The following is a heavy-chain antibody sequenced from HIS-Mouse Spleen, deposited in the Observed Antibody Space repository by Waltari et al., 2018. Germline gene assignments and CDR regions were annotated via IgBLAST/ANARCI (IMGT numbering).Heavy chain of an antibody. CDR3: ARGSSDSSSWYYYYYGMDV. V-gene: IGHV1-18*01. D-gene: IGHD6-13*01. Sequence: QVQLVQSGAEVKKPGASVKVSCKASGYTFTSYGISWVRQAPGQGLEWMGWISAYNGNTNHAQKLQGRVTMTTDTSTSTADMELRSLRSDDTAVYYCARGSSDSSSWYYYYYGMDVWGQGTTVTVSS. CDR1: GYTFTSYG. J-gene: IGHJ6*02. CDR2: ISAYNGNT.